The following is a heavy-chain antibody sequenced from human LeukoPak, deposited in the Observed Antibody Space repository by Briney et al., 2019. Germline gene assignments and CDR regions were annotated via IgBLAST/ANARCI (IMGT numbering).Heavy chain of an antibody. CDR1: GFTVSTND. J-gene: IGHJ4*02. D-gene: IGHD3-10*01. V-gene: IGHV3-66*01. CDR2: MYGGGNT. Sequence: PGGSLRLSCAAFGFTVSTNDMTWVRQTPGKGLEWVPIMYGGGNTYYADSVKGRFTISRDNSKNTVYLEMNSLRAEDTAVFYCARDRPGDGYFDYWGQGTLVTVSS. CDR3: ARDRPGDGYFDY.